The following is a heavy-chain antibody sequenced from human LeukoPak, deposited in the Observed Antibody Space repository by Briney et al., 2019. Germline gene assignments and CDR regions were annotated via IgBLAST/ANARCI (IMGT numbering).Heavy chain of an antibody. D-gene: IGHD2-21*01. Sequence: PGGSLRLSCAASGFTFSTYSMNWVRQAPGKGLEWISYISSSSSTIYYADSVKGRFTISRDNAKNTLYLQMNSLRAEDTAVYYCAKIEVDPWGQGTLVTVSS. CDR2: ISSSSSTI. CDR3: AKIEVDP. CDR1: GFTFSTYS. J-gene: IGHJ5*02. V-gene: IGHV3-48*01.